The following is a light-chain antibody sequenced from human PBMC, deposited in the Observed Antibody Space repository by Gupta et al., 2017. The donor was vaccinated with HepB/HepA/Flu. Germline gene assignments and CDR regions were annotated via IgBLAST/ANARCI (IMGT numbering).Light chain of an antibody. CDR2: EDN. CDR3: QSYDSSNQGVV. V-gene: IGLV6-57*03. Sequence: NFLLTQPPPVSESPGKPVTISCTRSSGSIASNYVQWYQQRPGSAPTTVIYEDNQRPSGVPDRFSGSIDSSSNSASLTISGLKTEDEADYYCQSYDSSNQGVVFGGGTKLTVL. J-gene: IGLJ2*01. CDR1: SGSIASNY.